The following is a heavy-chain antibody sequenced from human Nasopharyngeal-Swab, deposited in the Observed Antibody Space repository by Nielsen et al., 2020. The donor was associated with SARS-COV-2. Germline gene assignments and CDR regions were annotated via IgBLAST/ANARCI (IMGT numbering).Heavy chain of an antibody. D-gene: IGHD1-7*01. CDR3: ARGEGITGTTPGAFDI. J-gene: IGHJ3*02. Sequence: PGKGLEWIGEINHSGSTNYNPSLKSRVTISVDTSKNQFSLKLSSVTAADTAVYYCARGEGITGTTPGAFDIRGQGTMVTVSS. CDR2: INHSGST. V-gene: IGHV4-34*01.